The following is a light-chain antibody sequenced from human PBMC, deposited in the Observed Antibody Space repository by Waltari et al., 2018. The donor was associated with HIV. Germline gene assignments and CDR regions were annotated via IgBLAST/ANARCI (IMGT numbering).Light chain of an antibody. J-gene: IGKJ1*01. CDR3: QKYNNAPRT. CDR1: QAIGNS. CDR2: AAS. Sequence: IQMTQSPSSLSASVGDRVTITCLASQAIGNSLAWYQQRPGKVPQLLIYAASTLQSGVPSRFSGFGSGTNFTLAIASFQPEDVATYFCQKYNNAPRTFGQGTKVEI. V-gene: IGKV1-27*01.